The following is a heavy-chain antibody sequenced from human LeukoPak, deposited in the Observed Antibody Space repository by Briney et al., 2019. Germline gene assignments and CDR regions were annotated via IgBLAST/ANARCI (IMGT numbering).Heavy chain of an antibody. CDR2: INGSGDKT. D-gene: IGHD1-14*01. V-gene: IGHV3-23*01. Sequence: PGGSLRLSCAASGFTFSDYYMSWIRQAPGKGLEWVSSINGSGDKTYYADSVKGRFTISRDNSKNTLYLQMNSLRAEDTAVYYCAKPARTDYADYWGQGTLVTVSS. CDR1: GFTFSDYY. CDR3: AKPARTDYADY. J-gene: IGHJ4*02.